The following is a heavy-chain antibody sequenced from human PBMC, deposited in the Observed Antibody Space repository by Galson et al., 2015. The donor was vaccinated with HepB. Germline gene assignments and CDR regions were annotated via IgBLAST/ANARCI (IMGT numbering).Heavy chain of an antibody. CDR1: GFTFNPYA. CDR3: ARDLNGENDSSGYPGGPFDS. D-gene: IGHD3-22*01. J-gene: IGHJ4*02. V-gene: IGHV3-30-3*01. Sequence: SLRLSCAASGFTFNPYALHWVRQAPGKGLEWVAVTSYDDNNNYYADSVKGRFTISRDNSKNTLYLQMNSLRAEDTAVYYCARDLNGENDSSGYPGGPFDSWGQGTLVTV. CDR2: TSYDDNNN.